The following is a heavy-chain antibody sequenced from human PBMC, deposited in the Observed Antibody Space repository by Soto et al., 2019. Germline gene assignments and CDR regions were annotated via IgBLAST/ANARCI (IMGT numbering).Heavy chain of an antibody. V-gene: IGHV3-30*03. J-gene: IGHJ6*02. D-gene: IGHD3-10*01. CDR2: ISYDGSNK. CDR3: ARDSPVDGSGSYYDPYYYYGMDV. Sequence: PGGSLRISCAASGFTFSSYGMHWVRQAPGKGLEWGAVISYDGSNKYYADSVKGRFTISRDNSKNTLYLQMNSLRAEDTAVYYCARDSPVDGSGSYYDPYYYYGMDVWGQGTTVTVSS. CDR1: GFTFSSYG.